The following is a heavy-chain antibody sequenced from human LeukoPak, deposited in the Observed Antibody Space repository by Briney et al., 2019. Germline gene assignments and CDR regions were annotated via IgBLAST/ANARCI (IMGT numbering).Heavy chain of an antibody. CDR3: TSTVPRYCSSTSCRYFDY. D-gene: IGHD2-2*01. Sequence: GGSLRLSCTASGLSFGGYVLSWVRQAPGKGLGWVGFINSKAYGGTTEYAASVKGRFTISRDESKSIAYMQMNSLKTEDTAVYYWTSTVPRYCSSTSCRYFDYWGQGTLVTASS. CDR2: INSKAYGGTT. CDR1: GLSFGGYV. V-gene: IGHV3-49*04. J-gene: IGHJ4*02.